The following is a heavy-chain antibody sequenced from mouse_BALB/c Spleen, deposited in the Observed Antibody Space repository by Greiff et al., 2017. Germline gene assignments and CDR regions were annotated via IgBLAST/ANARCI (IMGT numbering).Heavy chain of an antibody. V-gene: IGHV14-3*02. J-gene: IGHJ2*01. D-gene: IGHD2-1*01. Sequence: VHVKQSGAELVKPGASVKLSCTASGFNIKDTYMHWVKQRPEQGLEWIGRIDPANGNTKYDPKFQGKATITADTSSNTAYLQLSSLTSEDTAVYYCARDGNYEYFDYWGQGTTLTVSS. CDR1: GFNIKDTY. CDR2: IDPANGNT. CDR3: ARDGNYEYFDY.